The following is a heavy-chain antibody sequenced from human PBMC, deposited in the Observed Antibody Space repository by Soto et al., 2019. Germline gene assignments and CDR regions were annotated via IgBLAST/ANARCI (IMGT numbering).Heavy chain of an antibody. J-gene: IGHJ4*02. V-gene: IGHV3-53*01. CDR1: GFTVSTNY. CDR2: MYSGGST. CDR3: ARCLGDLSLSAFDI. D-gene: IGHD3-16*02. Sequence: PGGSLRLSCGASGFTVSTNYMSWVRQAPGKGLEWVSHMYSGGSTYYADSVKGRFTISRDYSTNTLYLQMNALRAEDTAVCYCARCLGDLSLSAFDIWGQGTLVTVSS.